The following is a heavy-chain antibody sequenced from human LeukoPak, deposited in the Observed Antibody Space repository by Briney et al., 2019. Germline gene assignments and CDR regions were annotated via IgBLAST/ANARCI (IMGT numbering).Heavy chain of an antibody. CDR1: GFTFSSYW. CDR3: AREGDSSWYVNPDY. V-gene: IGHV3-74*01. CDR2: INSDGSST. Sequence: PGGSLRLSCAASGFTFSSYWMHWVRQAPGKGLVWVSRINSDGSSTIYADSVKGRFTISRDNAKNTLYLQMNSLRAEDTAVYYCAREGDSSWYVNPDYWGQGTLVTVSS. J-gene: IGHJ4*02. D-gene: IGHD6-13*01.